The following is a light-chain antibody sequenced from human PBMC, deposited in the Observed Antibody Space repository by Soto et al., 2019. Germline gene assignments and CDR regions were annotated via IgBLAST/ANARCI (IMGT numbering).Light chain of an antibody. Sequence: EIVLTQSPATLSLSPGERATLSCRASQSVSSYLAWYQQKAGQAPRLLIYDTSNRATGIPARFSGSGSGTDFTLTISSLAPEDFAVYYCQQRSNWPRGMYTFGQGTKLEI. J-gene: IGKJ2*01. V-gene: IGKV3-11*01. CDR2: DTS. CDR3: QQRSNWPRGMYT. CDR1: QSVSSY.